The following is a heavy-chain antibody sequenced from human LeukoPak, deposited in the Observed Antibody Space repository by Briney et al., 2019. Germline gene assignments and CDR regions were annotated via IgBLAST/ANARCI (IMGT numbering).Heavy chain of an antibody. V-gene: IGHV1-2*06. D-gene: IGHD6-6*01. J-gene: IGHJ4*02. CDR2: INPKSGGT. CDR3: AASIAFTGNFFDY. CDR1: GYTFTGYY. Sequence: ASVKVSCKTSGYTFTGYYMHWLRQAPGQGLEWMGRINPKSGGTDYAQKFQGRVTMTRETSISTAYMELSRLRSDDTAVYYCAASIAFTGNFFDYWGQGTLVTVSS.